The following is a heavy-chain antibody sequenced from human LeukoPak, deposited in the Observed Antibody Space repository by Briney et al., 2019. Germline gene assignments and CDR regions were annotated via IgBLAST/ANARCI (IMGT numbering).Heavy chain of an antibody. Sequence: PGGSLKLSCAASGFTFSGSAMHWVRQASGKGLEWVGRIRSKANSYATAYAASVKGRFTISRDDSKNTAYLRMNSLKTEDTAVYYCTRRRSYYDSSGYYGNVAFDIWGQGTMVTVSS. V-gene: IGHV3-73*01. J-gene: IGHJ3*02. CDR2: IRSKANSYAT. CDR3: TRRRSYYDSSGYYGNVAFDI. D-gene: IGHD3-22*01. CDR1: GFTFSGSA.